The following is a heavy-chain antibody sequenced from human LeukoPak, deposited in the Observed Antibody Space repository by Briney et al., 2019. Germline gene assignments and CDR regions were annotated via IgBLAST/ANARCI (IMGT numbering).Heavy chain of an antibody. CDR3: AKDYYDSSGQLPYYFDY. Sequence: GGSLRLSCAASGFTFSDYYMSWIRQAPGKGLEWVSYISSSGSTIYYADSVKGRFTISRDNAKNSLYLQMNSLRAEDTAVYYCAKDYYDSSGQLPYYFDYWGQGTLVTVSS. CDR2: ISSSGSTI. CDR1: GFTFSDYY. D-gene: IGHD3-22*01. J-gene: IGHJ4*02. V-gene: IGHV3-11*01.